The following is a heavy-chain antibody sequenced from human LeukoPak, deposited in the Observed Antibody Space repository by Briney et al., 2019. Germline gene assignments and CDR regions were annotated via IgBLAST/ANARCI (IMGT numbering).Heavy chain of an antibody. CDR2: ISGSGGST. CDR3: AKASRDIPAAGPSGYYFDY. CDR1: GFTFSSYG. Sequence: GGSLRLSCAASGFTFSSYGMSWVRQAPGKGLEWVSAISGSGGSTYYADSVKGRFAISRDNSKNTLYLQMNSLRAEDTAIYYCAKASRDIPAAGPSGYYFDYWGQGTLVTVSS. J-gene: IGHJ4*02. V-gene: IGHV3-23*01. D-gene: IGHD6-13*01.